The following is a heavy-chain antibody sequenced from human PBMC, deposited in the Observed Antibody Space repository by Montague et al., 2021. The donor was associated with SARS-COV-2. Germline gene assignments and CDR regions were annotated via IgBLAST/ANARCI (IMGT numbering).Heavy chain of an antibody. V-gene: IGHV4-4*02. Sequence: SETLSLTCAVSGDSISTANCWTWVRLPPGKGLEWVGEIYQRVSTNYNPSLKSRVSMSVDKSKNQVSLKLYSVTAADTALYYCVRTGGVHNDLAVWGQGALVTVSS. CDR3: VRTGGVHNDLAV. J-gene: IGHJ4*02. CDR1: GDSISTANC. D-gene: IGHD3-3*01. CDR2: IYQRVST.